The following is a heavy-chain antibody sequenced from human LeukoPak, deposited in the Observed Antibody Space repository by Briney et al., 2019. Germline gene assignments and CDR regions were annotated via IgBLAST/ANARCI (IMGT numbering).Heavy chain of an antibody. V-gene: IGHV3-53*01. CDR3: ARGSSWIWFDP. D-gene: IGHD6-13*01. Sequence: PGGSLRLSCAASGFTVSSNYMSWVRQAPGKGLEWVSVIYSGGSTYYADSVKGRFTISRDNSKNTLYLQMNSLRAEDTAVYYCARGSSWIWFDPWGQGTLVTVSS. CDR2: IYSGGST. J-gene: IGHJ5*02. CDR1: GFTVSSNY.